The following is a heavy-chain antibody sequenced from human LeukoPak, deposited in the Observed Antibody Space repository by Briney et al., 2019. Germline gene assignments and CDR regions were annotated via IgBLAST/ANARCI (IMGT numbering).Heavy chain of an antibody. CDR3: ARDGGDYAHYYYAMDV. Sequence: ASVKVSCKASEYTFTSYVMNWVRQAPGQGLEWMGWINTNTGNPTYAQGFTGRFVFSLDTSVSTAYLQINSLKAEDTAVYYCARDGGDYAHYYYAMDVWGQGTTVTVSS. CDR2: INTNTGNP. J-gene: IGHJ6*02. V-gene: IGHV7-4-1*02. CDR1: EYTFTSYV. D-gene: IGHD4-17*01.